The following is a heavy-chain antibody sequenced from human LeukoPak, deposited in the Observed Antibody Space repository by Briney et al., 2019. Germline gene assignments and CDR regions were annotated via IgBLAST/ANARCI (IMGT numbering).Heavy chain of an antibody. Sequence: PGGSLRLSCAASGFTFSSYAMSWVRQAPGKGLEWVSAISGSGGSTYYADSVKGRFTISRDNSKNTLYLQMNSLRAEDTAVYYCAKDRELLWFGELLLDYWGQGTLVTVSS. CDR2: ISGSGGST. J-gene: IGHJ4*02. CDR1: GFTFSSYA. CDR3: AKDRELLWFGELLLDY. V-gene: IGHV3-23*01. D-gene: IGHD3-10*01.